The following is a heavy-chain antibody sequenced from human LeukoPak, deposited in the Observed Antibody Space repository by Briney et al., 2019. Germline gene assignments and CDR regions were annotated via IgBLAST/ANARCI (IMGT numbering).Heavy chain of an antibody. Sequence: GGSPRLSCAASGFTFSSYGMHWVRQAPGKGLEWVAFIRYDGSNKYYADSVKGRFTIPRDNSKNTLYLQMNSLRAEDMAVYYCAKDRTYGSGSYPTPADYWGQGTLVTVSS. CDR1: GFTFSSYG. V-gene: IGHV3-30*02. J-gene: IGHJ4*02. D-gene: IGHD3-10*01. CDR3: AKDRTYGSGSYPTPADY. CDR2: IRYDGSNK.